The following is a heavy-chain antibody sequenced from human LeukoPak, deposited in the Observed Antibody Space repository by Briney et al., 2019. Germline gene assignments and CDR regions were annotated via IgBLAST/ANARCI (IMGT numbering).Heavy chain of an antibody. V-gene: IGHV3-48*03. D-gene: IGHD3-22*01. CDR3: AKAQYYYDSSGYAGGAFDI. J-gene: IGHJ3*02. Sequence: GGSLRLSCAASGFTFSSYEMNWVRQAPGKGLEWVSYISSSGSTIYYADSVKGRFTISRDNAKNSLYLQMNSLRAEDTAVYYCAKAQYYYDSSGYAGGAFDIWGQGTMVTVSS. CDR1: GFTFSSYE. CDR2: ISSSGSTI.